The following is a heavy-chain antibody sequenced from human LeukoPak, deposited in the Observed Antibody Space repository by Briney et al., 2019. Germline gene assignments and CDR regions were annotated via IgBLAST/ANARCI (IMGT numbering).Heavy chain of an antibody. J-gene: IGHJ4*02. Sequence: GGSLRLSCAASGFTFSSYSMNWVRQAPGKGLEWVSSISSSSSYIYYADSVKGRFTISRDNAKNTLYLQMNSLGAEDAAVYYCAKAPLGRCTGAICYSFDYWGQGTLVTVSS. V-gene: IGHV3-21*04. D-gene: IGHD2-8*02. CDR2: ISSSSSYI. CDR1: GFTFSSYS. CDR3: AKAPLGRCTGAICYSFDY.